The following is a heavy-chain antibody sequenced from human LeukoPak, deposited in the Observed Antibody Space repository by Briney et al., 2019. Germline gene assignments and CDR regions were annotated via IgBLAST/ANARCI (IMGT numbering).Heavy chain of an antibody. CDR2: IKQDGSEK. CDR3: ARVPIYKQLAPNDY. V-gene: IGHV3-7*01. Sequence: GGSLRLSCAASGFTFSSYWMSWVRQAPGKGLEWVANIKQDGSEKYYVDSVKGRFTISRDNAKNSLYLQMNSLRAEDTAVYYCARVPIYKQLAPNDYWGQGTLVTVSS. D-gene: IGHD6-6*01. CDR1: GFTFSSYW. J-gene: IGHJ4*02.